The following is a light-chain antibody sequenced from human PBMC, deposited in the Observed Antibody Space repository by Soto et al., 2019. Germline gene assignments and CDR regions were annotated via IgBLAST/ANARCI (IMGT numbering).Light chain of an antibody. CDR3: XSYDNSLSGAWV. Sequence: QSVLTQPPSVSGAPGQGVTISCTGTRSNLGAGYDVHWYQQFPGAAPKLLIYANNKRPSGVLDRFSGSKSGTSASLAITGLXXXXXXXXYCXSYDNSLSGAWVFGGGTQLTVL. CDR2: ANN. CDR1: RSNLGAGYD. V-gene: IGLV1-40*01. J-gene: IGLJ3*02.